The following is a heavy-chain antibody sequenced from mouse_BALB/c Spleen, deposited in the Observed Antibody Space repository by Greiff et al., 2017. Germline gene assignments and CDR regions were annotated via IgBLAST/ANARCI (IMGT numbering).Heavy chain of an antibody. CDR3: ARWGDLYYAMDY. CDR1: GYSITSDYA. CDR2: ISYSGST. V-gene: IGHV3-2*02. Sequence: DVKLQESGPGLVKPSQSLSLTCTVTGYSITSDYAWNWIRQFPGNQLEWMGYISYSGSTSYNPSLKSRISITRDTSKNQFFLQLNSVTTEDTATYYCARWGDLYYAMDYWGQGTSVTVSS. D-gene: IGHD3-3*01. J-gene: IGHJ4*01.